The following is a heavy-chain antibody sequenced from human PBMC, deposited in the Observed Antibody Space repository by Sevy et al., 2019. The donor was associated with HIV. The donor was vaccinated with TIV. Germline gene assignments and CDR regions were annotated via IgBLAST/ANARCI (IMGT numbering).Heavy chain of an antibody. V-gene: IGHV3-23*01. Sequence: GGSLRLSCAASEFTFSSYAMSWVRQAPGKGLEWVSSISGTGRYTYYADSVEGRFTISRDNSKNTLYVQMNSLRAEDTAVYYCAKGFCSGGTCPRDYYSYGMDLWGQGTTVTVSS. D-gene: IGHD2-15*01. CDR2: ISGTGRYT. J-gene: IGHJ6*02. CDR3: AKGFCSGGTCPRDYYSYGMDL. CDR1: EFTFSSYA.